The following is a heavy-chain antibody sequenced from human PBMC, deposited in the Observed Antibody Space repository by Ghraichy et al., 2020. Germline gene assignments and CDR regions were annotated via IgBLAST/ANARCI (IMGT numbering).Heavy chain of an antibody. CDR3: VKDIRSGFLSSLPCYFDS. J-gene: IGHJ4*02. CDR2: INWNSAGI. CDR1: GFTFDDYA. D-gene: IGHD3-3*01. Sequence: GGSLRLSCAASGFTFDDYAMHWVRQAPGKGLEWVSRINWNSAGIVYADSVKGRFTISRDNAKNSLYLQMNSLRAEDTAFYYCVKDIRSGFLSSLPCYFDSWGQGVLVTVSS. V-gene: IGHV3-9*01.